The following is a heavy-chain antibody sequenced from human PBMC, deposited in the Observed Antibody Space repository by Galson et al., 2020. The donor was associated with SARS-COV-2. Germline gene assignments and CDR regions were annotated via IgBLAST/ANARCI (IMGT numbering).Heavy chain of an antibody. V-gene: IGHV4-39*02. Sequence: SETLSLTCTVSGGSISSTTYQWGWIRQPPGKGLEWIGNVYYSGTTYYSPSLKNRATISVDTSKNHFSLKLSSVTATDTAVYYCARSWGGTLRKRIAAYFFDYWGRGTLVTVSS. CDR1: GGSISSTTYQ. CDR2: VYYSGTT. J-gene: IGHJ4*02. D-gene: IGHD2-21*01. CDR3: ARSWGGTLRKRIAAYFFDY.